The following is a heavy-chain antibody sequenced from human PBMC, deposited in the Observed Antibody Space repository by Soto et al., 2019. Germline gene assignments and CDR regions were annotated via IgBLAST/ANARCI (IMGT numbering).Heavy chain of an antibody. V-gene: IGHV4-30-4*01. CDR2: IHYSGSA. J-gene: IGHJ4*02. Sequence: SETLSLTCTVSGVSISNGDYYWNWIRQPPGKGLEWIGYIHYSGSAYYNPSLKSRLTLSVDTSKNQFSLKLSSVTAADTAIYYCARENYGSGSFYKRIDYWGQGTLVTSPQ. CDR1: GVSISNGDYY. CDR3: ARENYGSGSFYKRIDY. D-gene: IGHD3-10*01.